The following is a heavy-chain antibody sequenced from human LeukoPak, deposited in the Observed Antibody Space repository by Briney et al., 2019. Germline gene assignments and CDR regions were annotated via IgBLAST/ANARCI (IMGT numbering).Heavy chain of an antibody. Sequence: PGGSLRLSCAASGFTFSSYWMSWVHQAPGKGLEWVANIKEDGSEKYYVDSVKGRFTISRDNAKNSLYLQMNSLRAEDTAVYYCARDLGVATIIEWGQGTLVTVSS. CDR1: GFTFSSYW. D-gene: IGHD5-24*01. CDR2: IKEDGSEK. J-gene: IGHJ4*02. CDR3: ARDLGVATIIE. V-gene: IGHV3-7*01.